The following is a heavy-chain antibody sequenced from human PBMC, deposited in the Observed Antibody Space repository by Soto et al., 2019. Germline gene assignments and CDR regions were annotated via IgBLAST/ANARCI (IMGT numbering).Heavy chain of an antibody. CDR2: ISSSSSTI. CDR1: GFTFSSYS. V-gene: IGHV3-48*02. J-gene: IGHJ4*02. Sequence: PVGSLRLSCAASGFTFSSYSMNWVRQAPGKGLEWVSYISSSSSTIYYADSVKGRFTISRDNAKNSLYLQMNSLRDEDTAVYYCAGDREGRYYFDYWGQGTLVTVSS. D-gene: IGHD2-15*01. CDR3: AGDREGRYYFDY.